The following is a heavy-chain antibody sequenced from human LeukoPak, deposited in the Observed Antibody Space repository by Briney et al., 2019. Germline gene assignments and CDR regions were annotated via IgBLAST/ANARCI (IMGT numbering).Heavy chain of an antibody. Sequence: SETLSLTCAVYGGSFSGYYWSWIRQPPGKGLEWIGEINHSGSTNYNPSLKSRVTISVDTSKNQFSLKLSSVTAADTAVYYCARQSSSWRYYYYYMDVWGKGTTVTISS. CDR2: INHSGST. V-gene: IGHV4-34*01. J-gene: IGHJ6*03. CDR1: GGSFSGYY. CDR3: ARQSSSWRYYYYYMDV. D-gene: IGHD6-13*01.